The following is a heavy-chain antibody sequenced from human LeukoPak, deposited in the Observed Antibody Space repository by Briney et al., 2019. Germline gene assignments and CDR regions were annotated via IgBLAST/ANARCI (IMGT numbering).Heavy chain of an antibody. D-gene: IGHD3-3*01. J-gene: IGHJ4*02. CDR1: GGSISSYY. CDR3: ARGEYYDFWSGYYGFDY. V-gene: IGHV4-4*07. Sequence: SETLSLTCTVSGGSISSYYWSWIRQPAGKGLEWIGRIYTSGSTNYNPSLKSRVTMSVDTSKNQFSLKLSSVTAADTAVYYCARGEYYDFWSGYYGFDYWGQGTLVTVSS. CDR2: IYTSGST.